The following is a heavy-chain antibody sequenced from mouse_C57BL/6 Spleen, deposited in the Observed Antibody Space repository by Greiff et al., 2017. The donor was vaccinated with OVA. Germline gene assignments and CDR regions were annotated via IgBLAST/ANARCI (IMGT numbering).Heavy chain of an antibody. CDR3: ARRDGAY. CDR2: INPSTGGT. D-gene: IGHD2-3*01. CDR1: GYSFTGYY. V-gene: IGHV1-42*01. Sequence: EVKLQESGPELVKPGASVKISCKASGYSFTGYYMNWVKQSPEKSLEWIGEINPSTGGTTYNQKFKAKATLTVDKSSSTAYMQLKSLTSEDSAVYYCARRDGAYWGQGTLVTVSA. J-gene: IGHJ3*01.